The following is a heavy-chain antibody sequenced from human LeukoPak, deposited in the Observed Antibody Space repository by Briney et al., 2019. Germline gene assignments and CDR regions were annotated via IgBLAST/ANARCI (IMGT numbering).Heavy chain of an antibody. CDR2: IYYTGST. D-gene: IGHD2-15*01. V-gene: IGHV4-59*01. CDR3: ARVTSPARRGRTLVAAAATPFDY. J-gene: IGHJ4*02. CDR1: GGSISSYY. Sequence: SETLSLTCTVSGGSISSYYWSWFRQPPGRELEWIGYIYYTGSTSYNRSLKSRVTISVDPSENQFSLKLSSVTAADTAVYYCARVTSPARRGRTLVAAAATPFDYWGQGTLVTVSS.